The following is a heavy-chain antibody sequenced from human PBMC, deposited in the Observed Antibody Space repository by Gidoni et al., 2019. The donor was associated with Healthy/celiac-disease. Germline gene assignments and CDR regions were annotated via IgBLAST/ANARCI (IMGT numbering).Heavy chain of an antibody. CDR1: GFTFSSSA. J-gene: IGHJ4*02. D-gene: IGHD3-3*01. Sequence: EVQLLESGGGLVLPGGSLRLSCAASGFTFSSSAMSWVRQAPGKVLEWVSVTSGSGCSTYYADSVKGRFTISRDDAKNTLYLQMNSLRAEDTAVYYCAKVSHDFWSGYNDYWGQGTLVTVSS. V-gene: IGHV3-23*01. CDR3: AKVSHDFWSGYNDY. CDR2: TSGSGCST.